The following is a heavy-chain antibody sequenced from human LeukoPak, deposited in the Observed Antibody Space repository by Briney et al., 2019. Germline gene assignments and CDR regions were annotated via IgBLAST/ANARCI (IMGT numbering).Heavy chain of an antibody. CDR2: ISSSSSYI. J-gene: IGHJ5*02. V-gene: IGHV3-21*01. CDR3: ARGPVGRRKGNWFDP. CDR1: GFTFSSYS. D-gene: IGHD1-1*01. Sequence: PGGSLRLSCAASGFTFSSYSMNWVRQAPGKGLEWVSSISSSSSYIYYADSVKGRFTISRDNAKNSLYLQMNSLRAEDTAVYYCARGPVGRRKGNWFDPWGQGTLVTVSS.